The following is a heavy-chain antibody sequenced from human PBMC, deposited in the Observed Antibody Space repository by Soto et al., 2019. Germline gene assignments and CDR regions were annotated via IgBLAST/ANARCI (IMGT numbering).Heavy chain of an antibody. V-gene: IGHV1-2*04. CDR1: GYIFTDYY. CDR2: INPNSGGT. CDR3: ARPSGYYPYYFDD. J-gene: IGHJ4*02. Sequence: ASVKVFCKTSGYIFTDYYIHWVRQAPGQGLEWMGWINPNSGGTNYAQKFQDWVTMTRDTSINTAYMEVNSLRSDDTAVYYCARPSGYYPYYFDDWGQGTQVTVSS. D-gene: IGHD3-22*01.